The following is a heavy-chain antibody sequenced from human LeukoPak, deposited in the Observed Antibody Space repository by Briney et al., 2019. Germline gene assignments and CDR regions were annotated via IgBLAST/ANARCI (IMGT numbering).Heavy chain of an antibody. V-gene: IGHV3-48*01. D-gene: IGHD6-19*01. CDR2: ISSSSSTV. Sequence: PGGSLRLSCAASGFTFSSYSMNWVRQAPGKGLEWVSYISSSSSTVYYADSVKGRFTISRDNAKNSLYLQMNSLRAEDTAVYYCARVQWPQWYFDLWGRGTLVTVSS. J-gene: IGHJ2*01. CDR1: GFTFSSYS. CDR3: ARVQWPQWYFDL.